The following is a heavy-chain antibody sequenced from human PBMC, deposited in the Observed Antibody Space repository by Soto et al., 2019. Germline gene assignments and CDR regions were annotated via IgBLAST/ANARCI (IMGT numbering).Heavy chain of an antibody. D-gene: IGHD4-4*01. CDR1: GYTFTSYG. CDR2: ISAYNGNT. Sequence: ASVKVACKASGYTFTSYGISWVRQAPGQGLEWMGWISAYNGNTNYAQKLQGRVTMTTDTSTSTAYMELRSLRSDDTAVYYCARDFSNYVEVDYWGQGTLVTVSS. CDR3: ARDFSNYVEVDY. V-gene: IGHV1-18*01. J-gene: IGHJ4*02.